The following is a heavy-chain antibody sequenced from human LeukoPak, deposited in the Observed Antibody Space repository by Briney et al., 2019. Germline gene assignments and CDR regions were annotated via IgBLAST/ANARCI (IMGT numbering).Heavy chain of an antibody. Sequence: ASVRVSCKASGYTFTGYFMHWVRQAPGQGLECMGWTNPNSGDTNHAQKFQGRVTMTRDTSISTAYMELSGLRSDDTAVYYCARDRTSTWYGGIDYWGQGTLVTVSS. V-gene: IGHV1-2*02. CDR2: TNPNSGDT. J-gene: IGHJ4*02. CDR3: ARDRTSTWYGGIDY. D-gene: IGHD6-13*01. CDR1: GYTFTGYF.